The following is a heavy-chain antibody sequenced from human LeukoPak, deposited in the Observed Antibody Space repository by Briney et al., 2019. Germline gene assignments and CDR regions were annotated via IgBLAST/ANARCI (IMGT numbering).Heavy chain of an antibody. V-gene: IGHV3-30*18. CDR1: GFIFSGYG. CDR3: AKDRLKTSRNYFDC. D-gene: IGHD4-11*01. Sequence: SGRSLRLSCAASGFIFSGYGMHWVRQAPGKGLEWVAVISYDGSNKYYADSVKGRFTISRDNSENTHYLQMDSLRAEDTAVYYCAKDRLKTSRNYFDCWGQGTLVTVSS. CDR2: ISYDGSNK. J-gene: IGHJ4*02.